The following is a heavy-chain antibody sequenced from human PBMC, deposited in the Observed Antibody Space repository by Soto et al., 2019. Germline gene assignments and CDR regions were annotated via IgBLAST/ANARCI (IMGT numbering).Heavy chain of an antibody. Sequence: GGSLRLSCAGSGSTFTDFTMTWVRQAPGKGLEWVSAINGDGLSTYYAGSVKGRFTISRDNSKTTLYLQMNSLRAEDTAVYYCARRPDAFDIWGRGTVVTVSS. CDR1: GSTFTDFT. J-gene: IGHJ3*02. V-gene: IGHV3-23*01. CDR2: INGDGLST. CDR3: ARRPDAFDI.